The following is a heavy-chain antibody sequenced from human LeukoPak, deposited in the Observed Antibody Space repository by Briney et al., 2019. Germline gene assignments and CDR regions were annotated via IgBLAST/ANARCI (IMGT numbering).Heavy chain of an antibody. CDR1: GFTFNSYA. CDR2: ISGSGDST. V-gene: IGHV3-23*01. D-gene: IGHD2-2*01. J-gene: IGHJ4*02. Sequence: GGSLRLSCAVSGFTFNSYAMSWVRQSPGKGLEWVSAISGSGDSTFYADSVKGRFTLSRDNAENSLYLQMNSLRVEDTAVYYCARAPTVLVGYCSSSSCQADYWGQGTLVTVSS. CDR3: ARAPTVLVGYCSSSSCQADY.